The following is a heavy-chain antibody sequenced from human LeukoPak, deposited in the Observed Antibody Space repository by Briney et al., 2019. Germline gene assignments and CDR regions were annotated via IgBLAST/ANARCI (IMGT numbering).Heavy chain of an antibody. J-gene: IGHJ5*02. CDR3: ARHERAYYYDSSGYFAA. CDR1: GGSISSTSSY. CDR2: IYYTGST. D-gene: IGHD3-22*01. V-gene: IGHV4-39*01. Sequence: KASETLSLTCTVSGGSISSTSSYWGWIRQPPGKGLEWIANIYYTGSTYYNPSLKSRVTISIDTSKSQFSLKLTSVTAADTAVYYCARHERAYYYDSSGYFAAWGQGTLVTVSS.